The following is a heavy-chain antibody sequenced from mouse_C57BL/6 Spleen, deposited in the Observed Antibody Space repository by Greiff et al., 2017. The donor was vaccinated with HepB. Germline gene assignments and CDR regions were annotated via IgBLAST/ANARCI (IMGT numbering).Heavy chain of an antibody. V-gene: IGHV1-50*01. CDR1: GYTFTSYW. J-gene: IGHJ4*01. CDR2: IDPSDSYT. Sequence: VQLQQSGAELVKPGASVKLSCKASGYTFTSYWMQWVKQRPGQGLEWIGEIDPSDSYTTYNQKFKGKATLTVDTSSSTAYMQLSSLTSADSAVYYCARGGISYGYAMDYWGQGTSVTVSS. CDR3: ARGGISYGYAMDY. D-gene: IGHD1-1*01.